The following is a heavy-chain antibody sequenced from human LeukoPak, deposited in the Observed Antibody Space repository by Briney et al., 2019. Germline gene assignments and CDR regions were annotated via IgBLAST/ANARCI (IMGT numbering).Heavy chain of an antibody. Sequence: TPSETLSLTCSVSDGSISTSDYYWGSIRQPPGKGLEWIGSIYYSGSTYYNPSLHSRVTISADTSRNTFSLKVDSVTAADTAVYYCARGRWRWSSATYYNFDYWGQGALVTVSS. CDR2: IYYSGST. V-gene: IGHV4-39*07. CDR3: ARGRWRWSSATYYNFDY. CDR1: DGSISTSDYY. D-gene: IGHD1-26*01. J-gene: IGHJ4*02.